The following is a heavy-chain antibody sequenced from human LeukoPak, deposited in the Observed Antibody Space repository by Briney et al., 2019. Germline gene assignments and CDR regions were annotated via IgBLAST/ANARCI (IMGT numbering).Heavy chain of an antibody. CDR1: GGSFSSYC. V-gene: IGHV4-34*01. CDR2: INHSGST. J-gene: IGHJ6*02. CDR3: ARKSYSNYVYYYYGMDV. Sequence: SETLSLTCAVYGGSFSSYCWSWIRQPPGKGLEWIGEINHSGSTNYNPSLKSRVTISVDTSKNQFSLKLSSVTAADTAVYYCARKSYSNYVYYYYGMDVWGQGTTVTVSS. D-gene: IGHD4-11*01.